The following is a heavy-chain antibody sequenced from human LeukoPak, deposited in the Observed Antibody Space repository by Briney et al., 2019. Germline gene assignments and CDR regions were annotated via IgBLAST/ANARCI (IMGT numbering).Heavy chain of an antibody. D-gene: IGHD5-12*01. CDR1: GYTFTGYY. J-gene: IGHJ4*02. V-gene: IGHV1-2*02. CDR3: ARIRGTVATPFDY. CDR2: INPNSGGT. Sequence: ASVKVSCKASGYTFTGYYMHWVRQAPGQGLEWMGWINPNSGGTNYAQKFQGRVTMTRDTSISTAYMELSRLRSDDTAVYYCARIRGTVATPFDYWGQGALVTVSS.